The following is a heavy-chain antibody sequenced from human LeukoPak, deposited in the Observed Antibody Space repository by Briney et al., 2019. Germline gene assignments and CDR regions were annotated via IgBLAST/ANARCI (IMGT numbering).Heavy chain of an antibody. D-gene: IGHD3-3*01. V-gene: IGHV3-48*03. J-gene: IGHJ6*03. CDR2: ISSSGTTI. CDR1: GFTLSSYE. Sequence: GGSLRLSCAASGFTLSSYEMNWVRQAPGKGLEWVSYISSSGTTIYYADSVRGRFTISRDNAKNSLYLQMNSLRTEDTALYYCARVGKRFRYYYYMDVWGKGTTVIISS. CDR3: ARVGKRFRYYYYMDV.